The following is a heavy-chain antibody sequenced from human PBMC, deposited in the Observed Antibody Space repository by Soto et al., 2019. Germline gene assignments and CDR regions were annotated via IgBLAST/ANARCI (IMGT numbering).Heavy chain of an antibody. Sequence: SVKVSCKASGGTFSSYAISWVRQAPGQGLEWMGGVIPIFGTANYAQKFQGRVTITADESTSTAYMELSSLRSEDTAVYYCARVVGLRLIAFDIWGQGTMVTVAS. J-gene: IGHJ3*02. CDR1: GGTFSSYA. D-gene: IGHD3-16*01. CDR3: ARVVGLRLIAFDI. V-gene: IGHV1-69*13. CDR2: VIPIFGTA.